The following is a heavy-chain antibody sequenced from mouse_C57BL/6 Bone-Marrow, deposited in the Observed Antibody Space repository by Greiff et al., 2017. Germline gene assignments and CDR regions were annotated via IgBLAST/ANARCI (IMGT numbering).Heavy chain of an antibody. Sequence: QVQLQQPGAELVKPGASVKMSCKASGYTFTSYWITWVKQRPGQGLEWIGDIYPGSGSTNYTEKFKSKATLTVDTSSSTAYLQLSSLTSDDSAVYYCAVSPYAMDYWGQGTSVTVSS. CDR2: IYPGSGST. CDR3: AVSPYAMDY. J-gene: IGHJ4*01. V-gene: IGHV1-55*01. CDR1: GYTFTSYW.